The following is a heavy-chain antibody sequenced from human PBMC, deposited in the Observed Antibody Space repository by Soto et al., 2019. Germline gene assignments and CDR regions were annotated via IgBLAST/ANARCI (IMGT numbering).Heavy chain of an antibody. CDR3: ARGFWSGTHDAFDI. D-gene: IGHD3-3*01. CDR1: GFTFSSYS. V-gene: IGHV3-21*01. CDR2: ISSSSSYI. Sequence: GGSLRLSCAASGFTFSSYSMNWVRQAPGKGLEWVSSISSSSSYIYYADSVKGRFTISRDNAKNSLYLQMNSLRAEDTAVYYCARGFWSGTHDAFDIWGQGTMVTVSS. J-gene: IGHJ3*02.